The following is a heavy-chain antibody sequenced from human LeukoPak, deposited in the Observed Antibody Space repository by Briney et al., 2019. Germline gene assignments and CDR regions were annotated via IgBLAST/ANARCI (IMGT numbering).Heavy chain of an antibody. CDR1: GYTFTGYY. J-gene: IGHJ6*03. V-gene: IGHV1-2*02. CDR2: INPNSGGT. D-gene: IGHD6-19*01. CDR3: ARVGQWLVPHYMDV. Sequence: AASVKVSCKASGYTFTGYYMHWVRQAPGQGLEWMGWINPNSGGTNYAQKFQGRVTMTRDTSISTAYMELSRLRSDDTAVYYCARVGQWLVPHYMDVWGKGTTVTISS.